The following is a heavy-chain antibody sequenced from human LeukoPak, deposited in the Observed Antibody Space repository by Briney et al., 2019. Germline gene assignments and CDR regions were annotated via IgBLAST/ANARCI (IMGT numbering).Heavy chain of an antibody. CDR3: ARGPEYYYDSSGYFDL. J-gene: IGHJ5*02. D-gene: IGHD3-22*01. V-gene: IGHV1-46*01. Sequence: ASVKVSCKASGYTFTSYYMHWVRQAPGQGLEWMGIINPSGGSTSYAQKFQGRVTMTRDTSTSTVYMELSSLRSEDTAVYYCARGPEYYYDSSGYFDLWGQGTLVTVSS. CDR2: INPSGGST. CDR1: GYTFTSYY.